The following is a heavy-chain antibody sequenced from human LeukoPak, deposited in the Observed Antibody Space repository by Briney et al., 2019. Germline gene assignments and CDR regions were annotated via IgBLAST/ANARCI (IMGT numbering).Heavy chain of an antibody. Sequence: GGSLRLSCAASGFTFSSYSMNWVRQAPGKGLEWVSYISSSSSTIYYADSVKGRFTTSRDNAKNSLYLQMNSLRAEDTAVYYCASLGYCSGGSCPRVGWGQGTLVTVSS. J-gene: IGHJ4*02. V-gene: IGHV3-48*01. CDR1: GFTFSSYS. CDR3: ASLGYCSGGSCPRVG. CDR2: ISSSSSTI. D-gene: IGHD2-15*01.